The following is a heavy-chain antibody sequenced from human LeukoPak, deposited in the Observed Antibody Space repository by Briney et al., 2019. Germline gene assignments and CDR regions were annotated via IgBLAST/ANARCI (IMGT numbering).Heavy chain of an antibody. D-gene: IGHD4-17*01. V-gene: IGHV3-23*01. CDR1: GFTFSNYA. Sequence: GGSLRLSCEASGFTFSNYAMTWVRQAPGKGLEWVSSIRGSDASTFYADSVKGRFTMSRDNSESTLYLQMNSLRVGDTAVYCCGRDPNGDYVGAFDFGGQGTLVTVSS. J-gene: IGHJ3*01. CDR3: GRDPNGDYVGAFDF. CDR2: IRGSDAST.